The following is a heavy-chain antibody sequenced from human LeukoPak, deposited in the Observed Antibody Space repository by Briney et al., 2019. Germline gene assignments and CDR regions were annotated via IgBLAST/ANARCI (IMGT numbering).Heavy chain of an antibody. CDR2: IYYSGST. V-gene: IGHV4-59*01. Sequence: SETLSLTCTVSGGSISSYYWSWIPQPPGKGLEWIGYIYYSGSTNYNPSLKSRVTISVDTSKNQFSLKLSSVTAADTAVYYCAREGAWFDPWGQGTLVTVSS. D-gene: IGHD1-26*01. J-gene: IGHJ5*02. CDR3: AREGAWFDP. CDR1: GGSISSYY.